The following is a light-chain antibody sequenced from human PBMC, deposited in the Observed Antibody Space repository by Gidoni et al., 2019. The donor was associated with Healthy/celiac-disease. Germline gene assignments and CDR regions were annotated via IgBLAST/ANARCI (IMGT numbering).Light chain of an antibody. CDR3: QQYNNWPVGFT. Sequence: EIVMTQSPATLTVSPGERATLSCRASQSVSSNLAWYQQKPGQAPRLLIYGASTRATGIPARFSGSGSGTEFTLTISSLQSEDFAVYYCQQYNNWPVGFTFXPXTKVDIK. V-gene: IGKV3-15*01. CDR1: QSVSSN. CDR2: GAS. J-gene: IGKJ3*01.